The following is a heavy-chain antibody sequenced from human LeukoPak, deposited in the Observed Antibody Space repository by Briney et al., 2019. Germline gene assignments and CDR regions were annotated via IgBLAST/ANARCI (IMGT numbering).Heavy chain of an antibody. J-gene: IGHJ4*02. Sequence: ASVKVSCKASGYTFTSYGISWVRQAPGQGLEWMGWISAYNGNTNYAQKLQGRVTMTTDTSTSTAYMELRSLRSDDTAVYYCARASPMVATPSAFDYWGQGTLVTVSS. CDR1: GYTFTSYG. CDR2: ISAYNGNT. D-gene: IGHD5-12*01. CDR3: ARASPMVATPSAFDY. V-gene: IGHV1-18*01.